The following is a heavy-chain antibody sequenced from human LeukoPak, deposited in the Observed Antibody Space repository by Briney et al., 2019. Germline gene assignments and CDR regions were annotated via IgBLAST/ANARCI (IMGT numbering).Heavy chain of an antibody. CDR1: GGSFSGYY. V-gene: IGHV4-34*01. CDR2: INHSGST. CDR3: ARGFGTAMDNAFDI. D-gene: IGHD5-18*01. Sequence: PSETLSLTCAVYGGSFSGYYWSWIRQPPGKGLEWIGEINHSGSTNYNPSLKSRVTISVDTSKNQFSLKLSSVTAADTAVYYCARGFGTAMDNAFDIWAKGQWSPSLQ. J-gene: IGHJ3*02.